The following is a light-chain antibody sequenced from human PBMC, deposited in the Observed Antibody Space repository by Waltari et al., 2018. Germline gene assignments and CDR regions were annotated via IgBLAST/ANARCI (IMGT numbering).Light chain of an antibody. CDR1: SSDVGNYNL. CDR2: DDN. V-gene: IGLV2-23*01. CDR3: CSYAGSYTWV. J-gene: IGLJ3*02. Sequence: QSALTQPASVSGSPGQSIPISCPGTSSDVGNYNLFSWYQQYPGKAPQVMIYDDNRRPSGVSDRFSGSKSGNTASLTISGVQAEDEADYYCCSYAGSYTWVFGGGTKLTVL.